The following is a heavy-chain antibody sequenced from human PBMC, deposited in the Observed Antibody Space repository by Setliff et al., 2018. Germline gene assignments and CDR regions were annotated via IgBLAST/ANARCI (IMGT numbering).Heavy chain of an antibody. V-gene: IGHV4-61*02. CDR1: GGSISSGSYH. J-gene: IGHJ4*01. Sequence: SETLSLTCALSGGSISSGSYHWSWIRQPAGQGLEWVGRLHTSGSTNYNPSLKGRVTISVDRSSNQFSLELSSVNAADTAVYYCARAREGGFLEWAPFDFWGRGMQVTV. CDR3: ARAREGGFLEWAPFDF. CDR2: LHTSGST. D-gene: IGHD3-3*01.